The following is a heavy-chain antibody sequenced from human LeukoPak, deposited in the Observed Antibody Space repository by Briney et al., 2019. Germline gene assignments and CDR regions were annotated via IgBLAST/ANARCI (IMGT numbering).Heavy chain of an antibody. CDR1: GGSISSYY. CDR3: ASRSSIWSGYQDTLYYFDS. J-gene: IGHJ4*02. V-gene: IGHV4-59*01. Sequence: SETLSLTCTVSGGSISSYYWSWIRHPPGKRLEGIGHIYYSGSTNYNPSLKSRVTISVDTSKNQFSLKLSSVTAADTAVYYCASRSSIWSGYQDTLYYFDSWGQGTLVTVS. CDR2: IYYSGST. D-gene: IGHD3-3*01.